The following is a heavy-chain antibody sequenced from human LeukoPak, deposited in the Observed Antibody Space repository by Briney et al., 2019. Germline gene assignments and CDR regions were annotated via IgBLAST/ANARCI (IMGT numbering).Heavy chain of an antibody. CDR2: VDPEDGET. CDR3: ATVPPYYYGSGSYHWFDP. V-gene: IGHV1-69-2*01. CDR1: GYTFTDYY. D-gene: IGHD3-10*01. Sequence: ATVKISCKVSGYTFTDYYMHWVQQAPGKGLEWMGLVDPEDGETIYAEKFQGRVTITADTSTDTAYMELSSLRSEDTAAYYCATVPPYYYGSGSYHWFDPWGQGTLVTVSS. J-gene: IGHJ5*02.